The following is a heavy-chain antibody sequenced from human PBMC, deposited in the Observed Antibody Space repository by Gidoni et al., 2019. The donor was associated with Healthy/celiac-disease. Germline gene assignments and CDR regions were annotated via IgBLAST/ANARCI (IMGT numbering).Heavy chain of an antibody. D-gene: IGHD6-19*01. J-gene: IGHJ4*02. CDR2: ISYDGSNK. V-gene: IGHV3-30-3*01. Sequence: QVQLVESGGGVVQPGRSLRLSCAASGFTFSSYAMHWVRQATGKGLEWVAVISYDGSNKYYADSVKGRFTISRDNSKNTLYLQMNSLRAEDTAVYYCSAGPDYWGQGTLVTVSS. CDR1: GFTFSSYA. CDR3: SAGPDY.